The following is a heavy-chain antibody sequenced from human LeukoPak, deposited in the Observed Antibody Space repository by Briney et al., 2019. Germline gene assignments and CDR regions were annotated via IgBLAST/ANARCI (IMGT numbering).Heavy chain of an antibody. CDR2: IYYSGST. J-gene: IGHJ4*02. D-gene: IGHD7-27*01. CDR1: GGSISSYY. Sequence: SETLSLTCTVSGGSISSYYWSWIRQPPGKGLEWIGYIYYSGSTNYNPSLKSRVTISVDTSKNQFSLKLSSVTAADTAVYYCARTPWGPWASFDYWGQGTLVTVSS. CDR3: ARTPWGPWASFDY. V-gene: IGHV4-59*01.